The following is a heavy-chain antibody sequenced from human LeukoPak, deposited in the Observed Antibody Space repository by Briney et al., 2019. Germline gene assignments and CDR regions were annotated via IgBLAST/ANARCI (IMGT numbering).Heavy chain of an antibody. CDR2: ISAYNGNT. Sequence: ASVKVSCKASGYTFTSYGISWVRQAPGQGLEWMGWISAYNGNTNHAQKLQGNVTMTTLTSTSPAYMELRSLRSDDTAVYYCARGYDSSGYREFAYWGQGTLVTVSS. CDR3: ARGYDSSGYREFAY. J-gene: IGHJ4*02. V-gene: IGHV1-18*01. CDR1: GYTFTSYG. D-gene: IGHD3-22*01.